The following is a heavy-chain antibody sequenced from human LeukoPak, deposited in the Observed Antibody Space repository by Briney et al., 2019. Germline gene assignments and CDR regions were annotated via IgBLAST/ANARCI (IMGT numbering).Heavy chain of an antibody. CDR1: GGSISSYY. CDR3: ARGILEWFYHPFDY. J-gene: IGHJ4*02. D-gene: IGHD3-3*01. Sequence: SETLSLTCTVSGGSISSYYWSWIRQPPGKGLEWIGYIYYSGSTNYNPSLKSRVTISVDTSKNQFSLKLSSVTAADTAVYYCARGILEWFYHPFDYWGQGTLVTVSS. V-gene: IGHV4-59*01. CDR2: IYYSGST.